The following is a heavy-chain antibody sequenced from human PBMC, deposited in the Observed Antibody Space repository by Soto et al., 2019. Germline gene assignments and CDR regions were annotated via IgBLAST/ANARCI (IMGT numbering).Heavy chain of an antibody. D-gene: IGHD1-1*01. V-gene: IGHV3-15*07. CDR3: TTFSSRTGSDY. CDR1: GFTFSNAW. J-gene: IGHJ4*02. CDR2: IKSKTAGGTT. Sequence: EVQLVESGGGLVKPGGSLSLSCAASGFTFSNAWMNWVRQAPGKGLEWVGRIKSKTAGGTTDYAAPVKGRFTISRDDSNNTLYLQMNSLKTEDTAVYYCTTFSSRTGSDYWGQGTLVTVSS.